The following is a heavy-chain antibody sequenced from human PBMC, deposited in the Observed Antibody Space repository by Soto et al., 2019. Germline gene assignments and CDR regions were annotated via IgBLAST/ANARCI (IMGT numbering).Heavy chain of an antibody. Sequence: PGGSLRLSCAASGFTFSSYWMSWVRQAPGKGLEWVANIKQDGSEKYYVDSVKGRFTISRDNAKNSLYLQMKSLRAEDTAVYYCARVNDFWSGYKGWFDPWGQGTLVTVSS. CDR1: GFTFSSYW. D-gene: IGHD3-3*01. CDR3: ARVNDFWSGYKGWFDP. CDR2: IKQDGSEK. V-gene: IGHV3-7*03. J-gene: IGHJ5*02.